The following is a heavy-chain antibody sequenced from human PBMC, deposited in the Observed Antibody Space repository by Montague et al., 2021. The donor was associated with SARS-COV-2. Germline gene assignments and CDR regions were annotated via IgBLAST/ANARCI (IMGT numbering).Heavy chain of an antibody. CDR3: ARAVETTVVTHFDY. D-gene: IGHD4-23*01. CDR2: IHYSGST. Sequence: TLSLTCTVSGGSIRSENYYWSWIRQHPGKGLEWIGYIHYSGSTDYNPSLNSRVSISVDTSKNQFSLKLTSVTAADTAVYYCARAVETTVVTHFDYWGQGTLVTVSS. V-gene: IGHV4-31*03. CDR1: GGSIRSENYY. J-gene: IGHJ4*02.